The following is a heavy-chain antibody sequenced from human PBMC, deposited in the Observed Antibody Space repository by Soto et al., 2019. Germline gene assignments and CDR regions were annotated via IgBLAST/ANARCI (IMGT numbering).Heavy chain of an antibody. D-gene: IGHD1-7*01. CDR2: ISSSSSYI. CDR1: GFTFSSYS. CDR3: ARDRNWNYVGYFDY. Sequence: GSLRLSCAASGFTFSSYSMNWVRQAPGKGLEWVSSISSSSSYIYYADSVKGRFTISRDNAKNSLYLQMNSLRAEDTAVYYCARDRNWNYVGYFDYWGQGTLVTVSS. J-gene: IGHJ4*02. V-gene: IGHV3-21*01.